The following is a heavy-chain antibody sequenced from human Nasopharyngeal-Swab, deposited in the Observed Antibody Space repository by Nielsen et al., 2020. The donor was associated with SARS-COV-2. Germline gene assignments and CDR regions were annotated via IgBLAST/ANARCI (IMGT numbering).Heavy chain of an antibody. CDR3: VREGPTGTTI. J-gene: IGHJ4*02. D-gene: IGHD1-1*01. CDR1: GFTFSDYY. CDR2: ISSRGSTI. Sequence: GGSLRLSCAVSGFTFSDYYMSWIRQPPGKGLEWVSYISSRGSTIYYADSVKDRFTMSRDNAKNSLYLQMNSLRAEDTAVYYCVREGPTGTTIWGQGTLVTVSS. V-gene: IGHV3-11*04.